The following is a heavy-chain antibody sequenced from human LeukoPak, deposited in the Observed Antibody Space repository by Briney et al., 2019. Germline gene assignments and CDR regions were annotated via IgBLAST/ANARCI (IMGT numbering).Heavy chain of an antibody. J-gene: IGHJ4*02. V-gene: IGHV3-64*01. D-gene: IGHD1-1*01. Sequence: GGSLRLSCAASGFTFSSYAMHWVRQAPGKGLEYVSAISSNGGSTYYANSVKGRFTISRDNSKNTLYLQMGSLRAEDMAVYYCARASDDNPQLIDYWGQGTLVTVSS. CDR3: ARASDDNPQLIDY. CDR1: GFTFSSYA. CDR2: ISSNGGST.